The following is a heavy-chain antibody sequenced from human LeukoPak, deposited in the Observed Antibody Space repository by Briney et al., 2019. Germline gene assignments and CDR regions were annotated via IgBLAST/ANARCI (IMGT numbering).Heavy chain of an antibody. Sequence: SETLSLTCAVYGGSFSGYYWSWIRQPPGKGQEWIGEINHSGSTNYNPSLKSRVTISVDTSKNQFSLKLSSVTAADTAVYYCARRSFDYWGQGTLVTVSS. V-gene: IGHV4-34*01. CDR3: ARRSFDY. CDR2: INHSGST. J-gene: IGHJ4*02. CDR1: GGSFSGYY.